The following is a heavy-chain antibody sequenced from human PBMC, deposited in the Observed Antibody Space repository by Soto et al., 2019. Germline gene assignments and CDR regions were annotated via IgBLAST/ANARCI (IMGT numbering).Heavy chain of an antibody. J-gene: IGHJ6*02. Sequence: SETLSLTCTVSNGSVSSGTYSWSWVRQPPGKGLEWIGYIYSSGTTYYTPSLKSRLTMSMDRANDHFSLNLTSVTAADTAVYFCARGHYSYGMDVWGQGITVTVSS. CDR2: IYSSGTT. CDR3: ARGHYSYGMDV. CDR1: NGSVSSGTYS. V-gene: IGHV4-30-2*01.